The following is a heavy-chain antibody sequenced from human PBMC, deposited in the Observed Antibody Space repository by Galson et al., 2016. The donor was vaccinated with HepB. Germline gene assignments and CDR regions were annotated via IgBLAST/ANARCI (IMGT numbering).Heavy chain of an antibody. J-gene: IGHJ4*02. CDR2: LSWNSVSI. D-gene: IGHD3-10*01. CDR1: GFNFDGDA. Sequence: SLRLSCAASGFNFDGDAMHWVRQRPGKGLEWVSGLSWNSVSIAYADSVKGRFTVSRDNAKNSLYLQMDSLRVEDTALYFCAKGFGLISEIHYWGQGTLVTVSS. CDR3: AKGFGLISEIHY. V-gene: IGHV3-9*01.